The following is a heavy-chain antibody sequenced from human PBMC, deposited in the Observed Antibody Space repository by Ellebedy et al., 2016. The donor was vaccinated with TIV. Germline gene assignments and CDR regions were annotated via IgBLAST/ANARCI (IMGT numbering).Heavy chain of an antibody. V-gene: IGHV3-30-3*01. CDR3: AILSGATRGYNNYGMDV. D-gene: IGHD5-12*01. CDR1: GFTFSSHA. Sequence: GGSLRLSCAVSGFTFSSHAMHWVRQAPGKGLEWVATISYTGGSQNYADSVKGRFTISRDNAKNTLYLQMNSLRAEDTAVYYCAILSGATRGYNNYGMDVWGQGTTVTVSS. J-gene: IGHJ6*02. CDR2: ISYTGGSQ.